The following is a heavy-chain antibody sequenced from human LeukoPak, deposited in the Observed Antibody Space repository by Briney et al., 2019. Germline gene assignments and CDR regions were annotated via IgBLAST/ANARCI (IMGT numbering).Heavy chain of an antibody. J-gene: IGHJ4*02. Sequence: PGGSLRLSCAASGFHFSTYGMNWVRQAPGKGLEWVSYISTGSTTIHHADSVKGRFTVSRDNTRNLLFLQMSSLRVEDTAVYFCARVPDDPWSGYFFDCWGQGTLVTVSS. CDR3: ARVPDDPWSGYFFDC. CDR2: ISTGSTTI. CDR1: GFHFSTYG. D-gene: IGHD3-3*01. V-gene: IGHV3-48*01.